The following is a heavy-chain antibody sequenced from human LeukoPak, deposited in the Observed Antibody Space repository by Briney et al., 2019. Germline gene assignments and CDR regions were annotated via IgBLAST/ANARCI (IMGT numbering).Heavy chain of an antibody. CDR2: INPSGGST. V-gene: IGHV1-46*01. CDR3: ARSRAYGGGDYFDY. D-gene: IGHD3-16*01. CDR1: GYTFTSYD. Sequence: GASVTVSCKASGYTFTSYDIKWVRQATGEGLEWMGIINPSGGSTSYAQKFQGRVTMTRDTSTSTVYMELSSLRSEDTAVYYCARSRAYGGGDYFDYWGQGTLVTVSS. J-gene: IGHJ4*02.